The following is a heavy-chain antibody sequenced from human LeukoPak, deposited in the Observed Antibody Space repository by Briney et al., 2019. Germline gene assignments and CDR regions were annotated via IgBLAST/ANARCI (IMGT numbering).Heavy chain of an antibody. Sequence: ASVKVSCKASGYIFTSYFMHWVRQAPGQGLEWMGIINPSGGNTNYAQKFQGRVTMTRDTSTSTVYMELSSLRSEDTAVYYCARENWAYVDTAMVPTTYYYYYYYMDVWGKGTTVTISS. CDR3: ARENWAYVDTAMVPTTYYYYYYYMDV. CDR2: INPSGGNT. CDR1: GYIFTSYF. D-gene: IGHD5-18*01. V-gene: IGHV1-46*01. J-gene: IGHJ6*03.